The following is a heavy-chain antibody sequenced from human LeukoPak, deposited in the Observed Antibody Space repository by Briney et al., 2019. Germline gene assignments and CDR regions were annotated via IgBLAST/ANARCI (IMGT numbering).Heavy chain of an antibody. CDR3: ARDGEIRGDAFDI. V-gene: IGHV3-48*03. CDR1: GFTFSSYE. Sequence: GGSLRLSCAASGFTFSSYEMNWVRQAPGKGLERVSYISSSGSTIYYADSVKGRFTISRDNAKNSLYLQMNSLRAEDTAVYYCARDGEIRGDAFDIWGQGTMVTVSS. J-gene: IGHJ3*02. CDR2: ISSSGSTI. D-gene: IGHD3-10*01.